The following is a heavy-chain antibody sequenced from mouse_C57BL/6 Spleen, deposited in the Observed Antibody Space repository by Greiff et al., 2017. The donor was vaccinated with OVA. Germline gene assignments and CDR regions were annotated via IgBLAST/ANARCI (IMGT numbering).Heavy chain of an antibody. D-gene: IGHD2-1*01. V-gene: IGHV1-80*01. J-gene: IGHJ2*01. Sequence: QVQLKESGAELVKPGASVKISCKASGYAFSSYWMNWVKQRPGKGLEWIGQIYPGDGDTNYNGKFKGKATLTADKSSSTAYMQLSSLTSEDSAVYFCARDGTGYYFDYWGQGTTLTVSS. CDR1: GYAFSSYW. CDR3: ARDGTGYYFDY. CDR2: IYPGDGDT.